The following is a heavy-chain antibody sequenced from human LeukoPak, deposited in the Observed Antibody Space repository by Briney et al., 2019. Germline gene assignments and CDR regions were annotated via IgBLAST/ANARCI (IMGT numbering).Heavy chain of an antibody. D-gene: IGHD6-6*01. J-gene: IGHJ4*02. CDR1: GFTFSSYW. Sequence: GGSLRLSCAASGFTFSSYWMFWVRQAPGKGLVWVSRINTDGSRTSYADSVKGRFTISRDNAKNTLYLQMNSLRAEDTAVYYCASFRGQLGPDWGQGTLVTVSS. CDR2: INTDGSRT. V-gene: IGHV3-74*01. CDR3: ASFRGQLGPD.